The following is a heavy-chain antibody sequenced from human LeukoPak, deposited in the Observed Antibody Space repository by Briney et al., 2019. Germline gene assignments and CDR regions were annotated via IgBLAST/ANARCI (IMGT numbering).Heavy chain of an antibody. D-gene: IGHD2-15*01. V-gene: IGHV3-53*01. CDR3: AKQLGYCSDGSCYFPY. CDR1: GFTVSSNY. CDR2: ITNSGGGT. Sequence: GGSLRLPCAASGFTVSSNYMSWVRQAPGKGLEWVSVITNSGGGTYYADSVQGRFTISRDNSKSTLCLQMNSLRAADTAVYYCAKQLGYCSDGSCYFPYWGQGTLVTVSS. J-gene: IGHJ4*02.